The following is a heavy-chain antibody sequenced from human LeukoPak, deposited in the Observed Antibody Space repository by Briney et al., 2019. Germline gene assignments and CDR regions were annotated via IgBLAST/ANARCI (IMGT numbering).Heavy chain of an antibody. D-gene: IGHD3-10*01. J-gene: IGHJ4*02. CDR2: IYHSGST. CDR1: GGSISSGGYS. Sequence: PSETLSLTCTVSGGSISSGGYSWSWIRQPPGKGLEWIGYIYHSGSTYYNPSLKSRVTISVDRSKNQFSLKLSSVTAADTAVYYCARGYYYGSGSYYFDYWGQGTLVTVSS. CDR3: ARGYYYGSGSYYFDY. V-gene: IGHV4-30-2*01.